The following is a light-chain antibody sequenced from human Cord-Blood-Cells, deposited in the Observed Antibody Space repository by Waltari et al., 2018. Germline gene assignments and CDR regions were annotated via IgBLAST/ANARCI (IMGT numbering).Light chain of an antibody. CDR2: GAS. J-gene: IGKJ1*01. Sequence: EIVMTQSTATLSVSPGERATLSCRASQSVSSNLAWYQQKPGQAPRLLIYGASTRATGIPARFSGSGSGTEFTLTISSLQSEDFAVYYCQQYNNWPPWTF. CDR1: QSVSSN. V-gene: IGKV3-15*01. CDR3: QQYNNWPPWT.